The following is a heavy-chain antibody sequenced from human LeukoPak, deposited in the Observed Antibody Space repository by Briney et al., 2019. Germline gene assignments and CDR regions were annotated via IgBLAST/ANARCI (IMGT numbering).Heavy chain of an antibody. CDR2: ISGTGGNT. CDR1: GFTFSSYA. J-gene: IGHJ4*02. CDR3: AKGSGAYAYLFDY. Sequence: GGSLRLSCAASGFTFSSYAMSWVRQAPGKGLEWVSSISGTGGNTYYADSVKGRFTVSRDNSKNTLYLQMSSLRADDTAVYYCAKGSGAYAYLFDYWGRGTLVTVSS. D-gene: IGHD2-15*01. V-gene: IGHV3-23*01.